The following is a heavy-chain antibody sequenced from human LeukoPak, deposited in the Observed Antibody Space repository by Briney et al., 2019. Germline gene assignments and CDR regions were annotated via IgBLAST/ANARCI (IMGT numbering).Heavy chain of an antibody. D-gene: IGHD3-22*01. Sequence: VSVKVSCKASGYTFTSYDINWVRQATGQGLEWMGWMSPYSVNTVYAQKFQGRVTMTRNTSIGTAYMDLSSLRSEDPAVYYCAKGYYGSGGYYFDLWGPGTLVNVFS. CDR3: AKGYYGSGGYYFDL. CDR2: MSPYSVNT. CDR1: GYTFTSYD. J-gene: IGHJ4*02. V-gene: IGHV1-8*01.